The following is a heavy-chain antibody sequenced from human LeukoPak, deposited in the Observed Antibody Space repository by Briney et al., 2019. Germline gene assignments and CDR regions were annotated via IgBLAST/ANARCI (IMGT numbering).Heavy chain of an antibody. V-gene: IGHV1-2*02. D-gene: IGHD1-26*01. Sequence: ASVKVSCKASGYTFTGYYMHWVRQAPGQGLEWMGWINPDSGGTVYARKFQGRVTMTRDTSISTAYMELSRLRSDDTAVYYCARARWDRARYFDYWGQGTLLTVSS. CDR1: GYTFTGYY. CDR3: ARARWDRARYFDY. J-gene: IGHJ4*02. CDR2: INPDSGGT.